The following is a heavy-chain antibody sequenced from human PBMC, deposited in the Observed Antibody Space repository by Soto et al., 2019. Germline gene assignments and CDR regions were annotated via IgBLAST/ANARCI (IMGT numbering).Heavy chain of an antibody. V-gene: IGHV3-23*01. J-gene: IGHJ5*02. CDR3: AKKVVPRKGDDWFDS. D-gene: IGHD5-12*01. CDR2: IGGNAAST. Sequence: EVQLLESGGGWVEPGGSLRLSCAASGFTFSSYAMFWVRQAPGKGLEWVSSIGGNAASTFYADSVKGRFTISRDNSRNTLYLQMNSLRAEDTAVYYCAKKVVPRKGDDWFDSWGQGTLVTVSS. CDR1: GFTFSSYA.